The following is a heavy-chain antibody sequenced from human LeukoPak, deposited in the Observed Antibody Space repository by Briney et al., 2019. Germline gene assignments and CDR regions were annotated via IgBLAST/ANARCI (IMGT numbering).Heavy chain of an antibody. CDR1: GFTVSSNY. Sequence: PGGSLILSCAASGFTVSSNYMSWVRQAPGKGLEWVSVIYSGGSTYYADSVKGRFTISRDNSKNTLYLQMNSLRAEDTTVYYCATRTGPSPYYYDSSGYGGPGAFGIWGNVTIVTVSS. J-gene: IGHJ3*02. CDR2: IYSGGST. CDR3: ATRTGPSPYYYDSSGYGGPGAFGI. D-gene: IGHD3-22*01. V-gene: IGHV3-53*01.